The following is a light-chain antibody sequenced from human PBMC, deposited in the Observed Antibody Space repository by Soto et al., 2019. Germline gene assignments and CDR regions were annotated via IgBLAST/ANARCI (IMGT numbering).Light chain of an antibody. CDR3: CSYAGSSTYV. V-gene: IGLV2-23*01. J-gene: IGLJ1*01. CDR2: EGS. Sequence: QSALTQPASVSGSPGQSITISCTGTSSDVGSYNLVSWYQQHPGKAPKLMIYEGSKRHSGVSNRFSGSKSGNTASLTISGLQAQDEADYYCCSYAGSSTYVSGTGTKGTVL. CDR1: SSDVGSYNL.